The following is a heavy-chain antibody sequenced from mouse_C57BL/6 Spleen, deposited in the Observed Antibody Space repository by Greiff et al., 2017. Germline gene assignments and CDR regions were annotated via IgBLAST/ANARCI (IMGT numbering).Heavy chain of an antibody. CDR1: GFTFSSYG. J-gene: IGHJ3*01. CDR2: ISSGGSYT. Sequence: DVMLVESGGDLVKPGGSLKLSCAASGFTFSSYGMSWVRQTPDKRLEWVATISSGGSYTYYPDSVKGRFTISRDNAKNTLYLQMSSLKSEDTAMYYCARHEFITTVVATPAWFAYWGQGTLVTVSA. D-gene: IGHD1-1*01. V-gene: IGHV5-6*02. CDR3: ARHEFITTVVATPAWFAY.